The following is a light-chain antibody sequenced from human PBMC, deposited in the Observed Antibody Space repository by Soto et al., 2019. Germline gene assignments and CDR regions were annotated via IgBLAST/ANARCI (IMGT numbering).Light chain of an antibody. CDR1: QSLSSSY. CDR2: GAS. Sequence: EIVLTQSPGTLSLSPGERATLSCRASQSLSSSYLAWYQQKPGQPPRRLIYGASSRATGIPDRFSGSGSGTDFTLTISRLEPEDFATYYCQHIHSIPITFGQGTRLEIK. CDR3: QHIHSIPIT. J-gene: IGKJ5*01. V-gene: IGKV3-20*01.